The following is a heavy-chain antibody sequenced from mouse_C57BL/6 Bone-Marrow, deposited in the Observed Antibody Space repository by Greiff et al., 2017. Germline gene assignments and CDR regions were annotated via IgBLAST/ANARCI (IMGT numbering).Heavy chain of an antibody. CDR3: ASRVFYYYGSSLYAMDY. CDR2: IYPRSGNT. J-gene: IGHJ4*01. Sequence: QVQLRQSGAELARPGASVKLSCKASGYTFTSYGISWVKQRTGQGLEWIGEIYPRSGNTYYNEKFKGKATLTADKSSSTAYMELRSLISEDSAVYFCASRVFYYYGSSLYAMDYWGQGTAVTVSS. V-gene: IGHV1-81*01. D-gene: IGHD1-1*01. CDR1: GYTFTSYG.